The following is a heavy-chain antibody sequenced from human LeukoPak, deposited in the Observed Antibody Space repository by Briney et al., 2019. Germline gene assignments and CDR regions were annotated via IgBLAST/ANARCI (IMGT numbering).Heavy chain of an antibody. CDR1: GYSISRGYY. CDR2: IYHIGTT. D-gene: IGHD3-22*01. J-gene: IGHJ4*02. Sequence: DPLSLTCAVSGYSISRGYYWGWIRQSPGKGLEWIGSIYHIGTTYYNPSLQSRVTISLDSSRNQFSLKLKSLTAADTAVYYCARVQNEDYYDSSGYSPFDYWGQGTLVTVSS. V-gene: IGHV4-38-2*01. CDR3: ARVQNEDYYDSSGYSPFDY.